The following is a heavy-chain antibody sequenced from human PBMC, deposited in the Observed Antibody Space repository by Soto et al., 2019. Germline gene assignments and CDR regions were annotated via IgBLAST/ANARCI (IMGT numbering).Heavy chain of an antibody. CDR3: KILRVIAAAVPAYYYGMDG. J-gene: IGHJ6*02. Sequence: SVKVSCKASGGTFSSYAISWVRQAPGQGLEWMGGIIPIFDTANYAQKIQGRVTITADESTSTAYMELSSLRSEYTAVYNNKILRVIAAAVPAYYYGMDGWGQGTTVTVSS. CDR1: GGTFSSYA. D-gene: IGHD6-13*01. V-gene: IGHV1-69*13. CDR2: IIPIFDTA.